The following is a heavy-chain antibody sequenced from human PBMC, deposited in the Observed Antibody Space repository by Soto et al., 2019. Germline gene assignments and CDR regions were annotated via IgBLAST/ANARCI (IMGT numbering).Heavy chain of an antibody. D-gene: IGHD3-3*01. Sequence: GXSVKVSCTASAYTFTGYYMHWVRQAPGQGLEWMGWINPNSGGTNYAQKFQGRVTMTRDTSISTAYMELSRLRSDDTAVYYCARPQRAFWSMSDWFDPWGQGTLVTVSS. J-gene: IGHJ5*02. CDR3: ARPQRAFWSMSDWFDP. CDR1: AYTFTGYY. CDR2: INPNSGGT. V-gene: IGHV1-2*02.